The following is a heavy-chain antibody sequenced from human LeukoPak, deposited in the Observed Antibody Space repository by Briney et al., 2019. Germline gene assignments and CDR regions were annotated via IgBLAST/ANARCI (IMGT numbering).Heavy chain of an antibody. CDR2: IYCVRKN. V-gene: IGHV4-59*08. CDR1: GGSINSHY. CDR3: VRRDTGWNYFDY. J-gene: IGHJ4*02. D-gene: IGHD6-19*01. Sequence: SETLSLTCAVSGGSINSHYWGWIRQPPGKGLQWIGDIYCVRKNNYNPSLKSRVTISLDTSKDHLSLNLTSVVAADTAIYYCVRRDTGWNYFDYWGQGILVTVSS.